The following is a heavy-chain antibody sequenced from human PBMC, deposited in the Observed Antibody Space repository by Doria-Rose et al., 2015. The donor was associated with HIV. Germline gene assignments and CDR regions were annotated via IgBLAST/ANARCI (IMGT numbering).Heavy chain of an antibody. CDR2: IVSDDER. CDR1: GVSLSSPGMG. Sequence: QITLKESGPVLVKPTETLTLTCTVSGVSLSSPGMGVSWIRQPPGKALEWLANIVSDDERSYKSSLQSRLTISRGTSKSQVVLIMTDMDPVDTATYYCARIKSSRWYHKYYYDFWGQGTLVIVSA. CDR3: ARIKSSRWYHKYYYDF. V-gene: IGHV2-26*01. J-gene: IGHJ4*02. D-gene: IGHD6-13*01.